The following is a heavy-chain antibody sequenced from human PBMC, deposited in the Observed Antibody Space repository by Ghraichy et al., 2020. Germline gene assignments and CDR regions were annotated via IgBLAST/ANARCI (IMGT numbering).Heavy chain of an antibody. J-gene: IGHJ3*02. CDR1: GGSISSSSYY. CDR3: ARQQELGAVAGISDAFDI. CDR2: IYYSGST. Sequence: SETLSLTCTVSGGSISSSSYYWGWIRQPPGKGLEWIGSIYYSGSTYYNPSLKSRVTISVDTSKNQFSLKLSSVTAADTAVYYCARQQELGAVAGISDAFDIWGQGTMVTVSS. V-gene: IGHV4-39*07. D-gene: IGHD6-19*01.